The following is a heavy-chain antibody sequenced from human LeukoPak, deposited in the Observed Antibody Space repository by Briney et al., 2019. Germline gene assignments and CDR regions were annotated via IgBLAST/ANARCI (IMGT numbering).Heavy chain of an antibody. CDR1: GFTFSSYW. CDR3: ARDHPRRDGYNSHFDY. Sequence: GGSLRLSCAASGFTFSSYWMSWVRQAPGKGLEWVANIKQDGSEKYYVDSVKGRFTISRDNAKNSLYLQMNSLRAEDTAVYYCARDHPRRDGYNSHFDYWGQGTLVTVSS. D-gene: IGHD5-24*01. CDR2: IKQDGSEK. V-gene: IGHV3-7*01. J-gene: IGHJ4*02.